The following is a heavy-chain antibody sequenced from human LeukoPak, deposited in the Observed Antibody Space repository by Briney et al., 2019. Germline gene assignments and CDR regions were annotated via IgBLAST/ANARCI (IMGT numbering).Heavy chain of an antibody. V-gene: IGHV4-59*01. CDR1: GGSISNNY. CDR3: ASHKGF. J-gene: IGHJ4*02. Sequence: KPSETLSLTCTVSGGSISNNYWSWFRQPPGKGLEWIGYIYYSGGTNYNPSLKSRVTISVDTSKSQFSLKLSSVTAADTAVYYCASHKGFWGQGTLVTVSS. CDR2: IYYSGGT.